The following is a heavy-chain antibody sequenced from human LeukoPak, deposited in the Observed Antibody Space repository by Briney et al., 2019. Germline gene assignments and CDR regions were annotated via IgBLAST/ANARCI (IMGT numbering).Heavy chain of an antibody. CDR1: GFTFSSYS. CDR3: AREIN. Sequence: GGSLRLSCAASGFTFSSYSMNWVRQAPGKGLEWVSYISGSSTIYYADSVKGRFTISRDNAKNSLYLQLNSLRAEDTAVYYCAREINWGQGTLVTVSS. V-gene: IGHV3-48*01. J-gene: IGHJ4*02. CDR2: ISGSSTI.